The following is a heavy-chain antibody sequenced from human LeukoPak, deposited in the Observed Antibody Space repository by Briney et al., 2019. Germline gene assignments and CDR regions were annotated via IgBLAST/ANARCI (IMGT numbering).Heavy chain of an antibody. V-gene: IGHV1-18*01. J-gene: IGHJ5*02. D-gene: IGHD4/OR15-4a*01. Sequence: ASVKVSCKTSGYTFRDYGITWVRQAPGQGLEWMGWIRNDNGNREYAQKIQGRVTMTRDTSTSTAYMELRSLTSDDTAVYYCARVTMVTTSPWSWVPKKIGQEVTWHDPWGQGTLVTVSS. CDR3: ARVTMVTTSPWSWVPKKIGQEVTWHDP. CDR2: IRNDNGNR. CDR1: GYTFRDYG.